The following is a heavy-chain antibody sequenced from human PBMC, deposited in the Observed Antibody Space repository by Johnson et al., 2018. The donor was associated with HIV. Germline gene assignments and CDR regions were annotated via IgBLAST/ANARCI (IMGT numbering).Heavy chain of an antibody. CDR3: AKDGAAAGTVGADAFDI. CDR2: ISSSGTTK. D-gene: IGHD6-13*01. CDR1: GFTFKDYY. Sequence: QVQLVESGGGVVQPGGSLRLSCAASGFTFKDYYMNWVRQTPGKGLEWVAHISSSGTTKYYADSVKGRFTISRDNTKKSLYLEMNSLRAEDTAVYYCAKDGAAAGTVGADAFDIWGQGTMVTVSS. J-gene: IGHJ3*02. V-gene: IGHV3-11*04.